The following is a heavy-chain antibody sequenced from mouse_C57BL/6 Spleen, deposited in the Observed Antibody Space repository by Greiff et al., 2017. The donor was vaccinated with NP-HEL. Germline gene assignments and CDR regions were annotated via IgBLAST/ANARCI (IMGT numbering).Heavy chain of an antibody. Sequence: QVTLKESGAELVRPGTSVKVSCKASGYAFTNYLIEWVKQRPGQGLEWIGVINPGSGGTNYNEKFKGKATLTADKSSSTAYMQLSSLTSEDSAVYFCARDYDYFDYWGQGTTLTVSS. V-gene: IGHV1-54*01. J-gene: IGHJ2*01. D-gene: IGHD2-4*01. CDR1: GYAFTNYL. CDR3: ARDYDYFDY. CDR2: INPGSGGT.